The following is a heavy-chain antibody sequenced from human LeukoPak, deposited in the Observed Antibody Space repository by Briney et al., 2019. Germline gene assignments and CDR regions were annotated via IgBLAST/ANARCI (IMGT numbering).Heavy chain of an antibody. CDR2: INHSGNT. J-gene: IGHJ5*02. CDR3: ARSRGGYGDYGSWFDP. CDR1: GGSFSGYY. Sequence: SEILSLTCAVYGGSFSGYYWTWIRQTPGKGLEWIGEINHSGNTNYNPSLKSRITISVDTSENQFSLTLNSVTAADTAVYYCARSRGGYGDYGSWFDPWGQGILVTVSS. V-gene: IGHV4-34*01. D-gene: IGHD3-16*01.